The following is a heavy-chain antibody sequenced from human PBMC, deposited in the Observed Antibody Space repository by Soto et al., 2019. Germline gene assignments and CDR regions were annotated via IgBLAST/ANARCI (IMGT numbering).Heavy chain of an antibody. CDR1: GGSISSGGYY. J-gene: IGHJ6*03. CDR2: IYYSGST. V-gene: IGHV4-31*03. Sequence: SETLSLTCTVSGGSISSGGYYWSWIRQHPGKGLEWIGYIYYSGSTYYNPSLKSRVTISVDTSKNQFSLKLSSVTAADTAVYYCARVPCSSTSCYGGYYYYYYMDVWGKGTTVTVSS. CDR3: ARVPCSSTSCYGGYYYYYYMDV. D-gene: IGHD2-2*01.